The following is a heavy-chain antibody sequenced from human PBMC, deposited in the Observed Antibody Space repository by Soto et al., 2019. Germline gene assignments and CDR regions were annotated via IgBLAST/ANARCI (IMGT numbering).Heavy chain of an antibody. D-gene: IGHD2-15*01. CDR1: GFTFNTYG. J-gene: IGHJ4*02. CDR3: TKANRYCSGANCFTFDY. CDR2: LCCDGSSK. Sequence: PGGSLRLSCTTSGFTFNTYGMHWVRQAPGKGLEWVATLCCDGSSKYYADSVKGRFTISRDNSKNTLSLQMNSLRAEDTAVYYCTKANRYCSGANCFTFDYWGLGTLVTVSS. V-gene: IGHV3-33*06.